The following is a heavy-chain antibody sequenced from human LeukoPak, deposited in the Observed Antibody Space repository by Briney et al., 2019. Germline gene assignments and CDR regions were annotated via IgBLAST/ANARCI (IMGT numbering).Heavy chain of an antibody. V-gene: IGHV3-30*02. J-gene: IGHJ6*03. D-gene: IGHD3-9*01. CDR1: GFTFSSYG. CDR3: AKEGAVHYDILTGYYTPPYYCHYMDV. CDR2: IRDDGSNK. Sequence: GGSLRLSCAASGFTFSSYGMHWVRQAPGKGLEWVAFIRDDGSNKYYPDSVKGRFTISRDNSKNTLYLQMSSLRAEDMAVYYWAKEGAVHYDILTGYYTPPYYCHYMDVWGKGTTVTVSS.